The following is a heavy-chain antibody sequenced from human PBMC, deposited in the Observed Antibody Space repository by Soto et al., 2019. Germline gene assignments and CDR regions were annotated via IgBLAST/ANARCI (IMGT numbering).Heavy chain of an antibody. V-gene: IGHV3-23*01. D-gene: IGHD6-25*01. CDR3: GRGSGPRGRPY. CDR2: TSGSGDNT. CDR1: GFTFSSYG. Sequence: GGSLRLSCAASGFTFSSYGMNWVRQAPGEGLEWVSTTSGSGDNTHYAESVKGRFTISRDNSKNTVYLQMNSLRAEDTAVYYCGRGSGPRGRPYWGQGISVTVSS. J-gene: IGHJ4*02.